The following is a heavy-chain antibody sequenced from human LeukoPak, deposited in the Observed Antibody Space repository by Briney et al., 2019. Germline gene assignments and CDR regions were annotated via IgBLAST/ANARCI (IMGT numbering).Heavy chain of an antibody. Sequence: SKTLSLTGRVLGGAISGSYWSWIRKPPGKGLEWSGSIFFSASTHYTPSLNSRVTLSVDTAKNQFCLQLSSVTAADTAVYYCARARDYYDSTGYSPVFDHWGQGTLVTVSS. V-gene: IGHV4-59*01. CDR1: GGAISGSY. D-gene: IGHD3-22*01. CDR3: ARARDYYDSTGYSPVFDH. CDR2: IFFSAST. J-gene: IGHJ4*02.